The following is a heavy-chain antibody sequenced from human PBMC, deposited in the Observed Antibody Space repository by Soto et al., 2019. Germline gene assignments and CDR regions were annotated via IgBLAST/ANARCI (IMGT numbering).Heavy chain of an antibody. V-gene: IGHV4-31*03. CDR1: GGSISSGGYY. J-gene: IGHJ5*02. CDR2: IYYSGST. CDR3: ARGTLVPAAMSWFDP. Sequence: TVSGGSISSGGYYWSWIRQHPGKGLEWIGYIYYSGSTYYNPSLKSRVTISVDTSKNQFSLKLSSVTAADTAVYYCARGTLVPAAMSWFDPWGQGTLVTVSS. D-gene: IGHD2-2*01.